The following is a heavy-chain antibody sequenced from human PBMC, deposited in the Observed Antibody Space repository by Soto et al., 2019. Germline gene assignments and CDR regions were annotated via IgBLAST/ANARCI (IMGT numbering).Heavy chain of an antibody. V-gene: IGHV1-18*01. J-gene: IGHJ6*02. CDR1: GYTFTSYG. CDR2: ISAYNGNT. D-gene: IGHD2-15*01. CDR3: ARGTRDIVVVVAAPTVYYYGMDV. Sequence: ASVKVSCKASGYTFTSYGISWVRQAPGQGLEWMGWISAYNGNTNYAQKLQGRVTMTTDTSTSTAYMELRSLRSDDTAVYYCARGTRDIVVVVAAPTVYYYGMDVWGQGTTVTVSS.